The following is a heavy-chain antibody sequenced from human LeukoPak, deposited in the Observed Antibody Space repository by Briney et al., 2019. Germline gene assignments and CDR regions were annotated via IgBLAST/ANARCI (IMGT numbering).Heavy chain of an antibody. CDR2: IKQDGSEK. V-gene: IGHV3-7*01. CDR1: GFILSSYW. D-gene: IGHD1-1*01. CDR3: ARSFLQL. Sequence: PGGSLRLSCAASGFILSSYWMSWVRQAPGKGLEWVANIKQDGSEKYYVDSVKGRFTISRDNAKNSLYLEMNSLRVEDTAVYYCARSFLQLWGQGTLVTVSS. J-gene: IGHJ4*02.